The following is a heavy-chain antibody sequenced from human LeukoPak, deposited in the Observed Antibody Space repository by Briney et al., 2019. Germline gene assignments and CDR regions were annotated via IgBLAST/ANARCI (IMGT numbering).Heavy chain of an antibody. J-gene: IGHJ4*02. Sequence: GRSLRLSCAASGFTFSSYAMHWVRQAPGKGLEWVAVISYDGNNKYYADSVKGRFTISRDNSKNTLYLQMNSLRAEDTAVYYCARESESSSGDDYWGQGTLVTVSS. V-gene: IGHV3-30-3*01. CDR2: ISYDGNNK. D-gene: IGHD6-6*01. CDR1: GFTFSSYA. CDR3: ARESESSSGDDY.